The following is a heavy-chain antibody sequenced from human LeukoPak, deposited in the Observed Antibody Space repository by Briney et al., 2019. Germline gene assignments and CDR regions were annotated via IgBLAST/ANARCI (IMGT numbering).Heavy chain of an antibody. Sequence: SETLSLTCTVSGGSISSHYWSWIRQPPGKGLEWIGYIYYSGSTNYNPSLKSRVTISVDTSKNQFSLKLSSVTAADTAVYYCARETTVGKILDHWGQGTLVTVSS. V-gene: IGHV4-59*11. CDR1: GGSISSHY. CDR2: IYYSGST. CDR3: ARETTVGKILDH. D-gene: IGHD4-11*01. J-gene: IGHJ4*02.